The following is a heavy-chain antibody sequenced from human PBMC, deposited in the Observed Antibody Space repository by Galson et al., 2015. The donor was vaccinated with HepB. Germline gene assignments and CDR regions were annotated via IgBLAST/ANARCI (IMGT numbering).Heavy chain of an antibody. V-gene: IGHV1-18*04. D-gene: IGHD3-10*01. J-gene: IGHJ4*02. CDR2: LSAYNGNT. Sequence: CKASGYTFTSYGISWVRQAPGQGLEWMGWLSAYNGNTNYAQKLQGRVTMTTDTSTSTAYMELRSLRSDDTAVYYCARDGLWFGELSNDYWGQGTLVTVSS. CDR3: ARDGLWFGELSNDY. CDR1: GYTFTSYG.